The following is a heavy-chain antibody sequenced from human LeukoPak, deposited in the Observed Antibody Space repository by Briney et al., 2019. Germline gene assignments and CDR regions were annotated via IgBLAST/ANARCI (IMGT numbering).Heavy chain of an antibody. J-gene: IGHJ6*02. V-gene: IGHV3-73*01. CDR1: GFTFSGSG. CDR2: IRNKANDYVT. Sequence: PGGSLRLSCAASGFTFSGSGMHWVRQAPGKGLEWVGRIRNKANDYVTAYAASVKGRFTISRDDSKDTSYLQMNSLKTEDTAVYYCAREDYYYYGMDVWGQGTTVTVSS. CDR3: AREDYYYYGMDV.